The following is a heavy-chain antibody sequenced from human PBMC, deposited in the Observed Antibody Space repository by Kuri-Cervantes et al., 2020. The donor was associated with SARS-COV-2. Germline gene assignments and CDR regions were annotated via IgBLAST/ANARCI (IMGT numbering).Heavy chain of an antibody. CDR2: ISGGGKIT. V-gene: IGHV3-23*01. J-gene: IGHJ4*02. Sequence: GGSLRLSCAASGFTFSSYAMSWVRQAPGKGLEWVATISGGGKITHYADSVKGRFTISRDNSKNTLYLQMNSLRAEDTAVYYCAKDPVAGTWGDNFDYWGQGTLVTVSS. CDR1: GFTFSSYA. D-gene: IGHD6-19*01. CDR3: AKDPVAGTWGDNFDY.